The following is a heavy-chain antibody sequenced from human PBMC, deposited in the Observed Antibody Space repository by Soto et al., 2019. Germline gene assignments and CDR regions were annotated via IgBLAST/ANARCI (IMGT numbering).Heavy chain of an antibody. D-gene: IGHD2-2*01. CDR1: GHTFTGYY. Sequence: ASVKVSCKASGHTFTGYYMHWVRQAPGQGLEWMGWINPNSGGTNYAQKFQGWVTMTRDTSISTAYMELSRLRSDDTAVYYCARVGIGCSSTSCYSSLDYYYYGMDVWGQGTTVTVSS. V-gene: IGHV1-2*04. CDR2: INPNSGGT. J-gene: IGHJ6*02. CDR3: ARVGIGCSSTSCYSSLDYYYYGMDV.